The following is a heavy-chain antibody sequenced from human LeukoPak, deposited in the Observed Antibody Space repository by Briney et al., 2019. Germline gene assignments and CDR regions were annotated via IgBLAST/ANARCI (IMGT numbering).Heavy chain of an antibody. CDR1: GFTFSSYW. V-gene: IGHV3-7*01. CDR2: IKQDGSEK. J-gene: IGHJ4*02. Sequence: GGSLRLSCAASGFTFSSYWMSWVRQAPGKGLEWVANIKQDGSEKYYVDSAKGRFTISRDNAKNSLYLQMNSLRAEDTAVYYCARDLRNYYYDSSGYHSRNYFDYWGQGTLVTVSS. CDR3: ARDLRNYYYDSSGYHSRNYFDY. D-gene: IGHD3-22*01.